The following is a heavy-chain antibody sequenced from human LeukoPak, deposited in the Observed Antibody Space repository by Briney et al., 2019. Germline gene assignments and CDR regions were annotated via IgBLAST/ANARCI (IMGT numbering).Heavy chain of an antibody. Sequence: GASVKVSCKASGYTFTSYGISWVRQAPGQGLEWMGWISAYNGNTNYAQKLQGRVTMTTDTSTSTAYMELRSLRSDDTAVYYCARDQGYDIVRRGLAFDIWGQGTMVTVSS. CDR2: ISAYNGNT. D-gene: IGHD2-8*01. CDR1: GYTFTSYG. CDR3: ARDQGYDIVRRGLAFDI. V-gene: IGHV1-18*01. J-gene: IGHJ3*02.